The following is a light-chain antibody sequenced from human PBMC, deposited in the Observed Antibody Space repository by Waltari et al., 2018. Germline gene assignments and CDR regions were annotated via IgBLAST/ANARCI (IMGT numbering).Light chain of an antibody. CDR3: QQYSSTPYT. CDR1: QSVLYSYHKKNY. Sequence: DIVITQAPDSLVVSLGGRTTINCKSSQSVLYSYHKKNYVAWYRQQPGQPPQLLIYGASTRESGVPHRFSGSGSGTDYTLTISSLQAEDVAVYYCQQYSSTPYTFGQGTKVEIK. V-gene: IGKV4-1*01. CDR2: GAS. J-gene: IGKJ2*01.